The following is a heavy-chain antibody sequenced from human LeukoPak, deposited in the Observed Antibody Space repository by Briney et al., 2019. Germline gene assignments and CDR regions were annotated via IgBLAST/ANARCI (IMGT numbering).Heavy chain of an antibody. CDR2: ISYDGSNK. CDR3: AKDQYSYGHHDAFDI. D-gene: IGHD5-18*01. Sequence: PGGSLRLSCAASGFTFSSYVMSWVRQASGKGLEWVAVISYDGSNKYYADSVKGRFTISRDNSKNTLYLQMNSLRAEDTAVYYCAKDQYSYGHHDAFDIWGQGTMVTVSS. V-gene: IGHV3-30*18. J-gene: IGHJ3*02. CDR1: GFTFSSYV.